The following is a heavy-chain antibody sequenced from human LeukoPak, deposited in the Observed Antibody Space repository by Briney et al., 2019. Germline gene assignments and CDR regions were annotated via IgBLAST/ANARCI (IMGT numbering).Heavy chain of an antibody. CDR1: RLPFYNYA. CDR3: AKGPSGPSHHYFDY. CDR2: ISDTSGRL. Sequence: QAGVSLRLSCAACRLPFYNYAMTWVRQAPGKGLECVSTISDTSGRLTHADSVLGRFTVSRDNSKDTLFLQMESLREEDSAVYYCAKGPSGPSHHYFDYWGQGTLVTVSS. D-gene: IGHD6-19*01. J-gene: IGHJ4*02. V-gene: IGHV3-23*01.